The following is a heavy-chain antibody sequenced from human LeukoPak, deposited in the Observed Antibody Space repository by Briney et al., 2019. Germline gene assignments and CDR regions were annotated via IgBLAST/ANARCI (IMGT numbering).Heavy chain of an antibody. CDR3: ARWVSQYYFDS. CDR1: GFTLDYYW. CDR2: IKQDGSER. V-gene: IGHV3-7*01. J-gene: IGHJ4*02. D-gene: IGHD2-21*01. Sequence: GGSLRLSCEASGFTLDYYWMSWVRQAAGKGLEWVANIKQDGSERYFVDSVKGRFTISRENAQNSVFLQMDSLRVDDTAVYYCARWVSQYYFDSWGQGTHVTVSS.